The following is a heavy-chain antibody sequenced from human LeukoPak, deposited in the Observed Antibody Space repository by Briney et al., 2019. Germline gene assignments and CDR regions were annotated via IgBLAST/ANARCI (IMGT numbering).Heavy chain of an antibody. CDR1: GYTFTSYY. CDR2: INPSAGSK. CDR3: ARGGLQLLAPLDY. V-gene: IGHV1-46*01. J-gene: IGHJ4*02. D-gene: IGHD5-18*01. Sequence: AAVNVTCKSSGYTFTSYYMHWVRQAPAQGLEWMGIINPSAGSKSYAQKFQGRVTMTRDKSTRTVYMELSSLGSEDTAVYYCARGGLQLLAPLDYWGQGTLVTVSS.